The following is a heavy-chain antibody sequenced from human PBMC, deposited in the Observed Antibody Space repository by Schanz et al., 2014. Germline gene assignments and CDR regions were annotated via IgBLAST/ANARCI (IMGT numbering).Heavy chain of an antibody. D-gene: IGHD4-17*01. V-gene: IGHV3-23*01. Sequence: EVQLLESGGGLVQPGGSLRLSCAASGFTFSSYAMSWVRQAPGKGLEWVSALSGSGGSTYYADSVKGRFTISRDNSKNTLYLQMNTLRAEDTAVYYCARGNNFDYGDAFFNYYYYYMDVWGKGTTVNDSS. CDR2: LSGSGGST. CDR3: ARGNNFDYGDAFFNYYYYYMDV. CDR1: GFTFSSYA. J-gene: IGHJ6*03.